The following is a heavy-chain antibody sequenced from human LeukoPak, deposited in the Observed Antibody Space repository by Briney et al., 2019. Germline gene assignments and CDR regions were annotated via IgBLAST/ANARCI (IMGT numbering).Heavy chain of an antibody. CDR2: IYYSGST. D-gene: IGHD3-22*01. V-gene: IGHV4-59*08. CDR1: GGSVSNYY. CDR3: ARHTYYYDSRKLDY. Sequence: SETLSLTCTVSGGSVSNYYWSWIRQPPGKGLEWIGYIYYSGSTNYNPSLKSRVTISVDTSKNQFSLKLSSVTAADTAVYYCARHTYYYDSRKLDYWGRGTLVTVSS. J-gene: IGHJ4*02.